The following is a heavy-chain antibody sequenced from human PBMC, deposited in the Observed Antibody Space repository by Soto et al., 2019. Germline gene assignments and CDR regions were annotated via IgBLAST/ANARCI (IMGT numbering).Heavy chain of an antibody. CDR2: VTASGGGT. CDR1: GFIFNNYA. Sequence: GSLRLSCAASGFIFNNYAMTWVRQAPGKGLEWVSTVTASGGGTFYANSVKGRFTISRDNSRNTLHLQMSSLRVEDTALYYCAKALVPALTAKFGYWGQGTTVTVSS. J-gene: IGHJ6*02. V-gene: IGHV3-23*01. CDR3: AKALVPALTAKFGY. D-gene: IGHD3-16*01.